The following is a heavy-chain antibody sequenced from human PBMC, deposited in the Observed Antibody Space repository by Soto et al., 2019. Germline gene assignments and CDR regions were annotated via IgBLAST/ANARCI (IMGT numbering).Heavy chain of an antibody. CDR1: GYSFTSYW. D-gene: IGHD2-2*01. CDR3: ARHGDIVVVPAAPGSSYYYGMDV. CDR2: IYPGDSDT. J-gene: IGHJ6*02. V-gene: IGHV5-51*01. Sequence: GESLKISCKGSGYSFTSYWIGWVRQMPGKGLEWMGIIYPGDSDTRYSPSFQGQVTISADKSISTAYLQWSSLKASDTAMYYCARHGDIVVVPAAPGSSYYYGMDVWGQGTTVTV.